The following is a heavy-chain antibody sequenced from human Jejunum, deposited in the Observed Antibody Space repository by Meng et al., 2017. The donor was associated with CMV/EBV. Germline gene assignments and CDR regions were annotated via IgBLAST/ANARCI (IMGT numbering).Heavy chain of an antibody. CDR1: TVSSKY. Sequence: TVSSKYMTWVRQAPGKGLEGVAVMYSGGIRYHADSVKGRFTISRDNSKNTLYLQMNSLRAEDTAVYYCARETSSPTVSYYYYGMDVWGQGTTVTVSS. D-gene: IGHD2-2*01. J-gene: IGHJ6*02. CDR3: ARETSSPTVSYYYYGMDV. CDR2: MYSGGIR. V-gene: IGHV3-53*01.